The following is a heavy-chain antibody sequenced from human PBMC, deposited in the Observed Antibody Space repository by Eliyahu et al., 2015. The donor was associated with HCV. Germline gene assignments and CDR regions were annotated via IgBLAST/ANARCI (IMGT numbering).Heavy chain of an antibody. CDR3: ARENAMDV. V-gene: IGHV3-74*01. J-gene: IGHJ6*02. Sequence: EVQLVESGGGLVQPGGSLXLSCXASGFTFSFXWMHWVRQGQGKGLVWVSRINPDGSSTNYADSVKGRFTTSRDNAKNTLYLQMNSLRAEDTAVYYCARENAMDVWGQGTTVTVSS. CDR1: GFTFSFXW. CDR2: INPDGSST.